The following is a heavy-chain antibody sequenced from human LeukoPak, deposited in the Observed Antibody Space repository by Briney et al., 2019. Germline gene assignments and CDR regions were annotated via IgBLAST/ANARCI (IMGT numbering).Heavy chain of an antibody. J-gene: IGHJ4*02. CDR3: ARLWNGAAGDY. D-gene: IGHD6-13*01. Sequence: ASVKVSCKASGYTFTSYDINWVRQATGQGLEWMGWMNPNSGNTGYAQKFQGRVTITRNTSISTAYMELRSLRSDDTAVYYCARLWNGAAGDYWGQGTLVTVSS. V-gene: IGHV1-8*03. CDR1: GYTFTSYD. CDR2: MNPNSGNT.